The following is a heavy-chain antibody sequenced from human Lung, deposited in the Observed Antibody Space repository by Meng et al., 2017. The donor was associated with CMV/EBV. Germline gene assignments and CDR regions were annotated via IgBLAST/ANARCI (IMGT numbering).Heavy chain of an antibody. CDR2: IIPILGVT. CDR1: GGAFSIYS. Sequence: SVXVSCKASGGAFSIYSISWVRQAPGQGLEWMGGIIPILGVTNYAQKFQGRVTITADKSTSTAYMELSSLRSQDTAVYYCAKNRGRYCGGGSCYSYGYFDPWGQRTLVTVSS. V-gene: IGHV1-69*10. D-gene: IGHD2-15*01. J-gene: IGHJ5*01. CDR3: AKNRGRYCGGGSCYSYGYFDP.